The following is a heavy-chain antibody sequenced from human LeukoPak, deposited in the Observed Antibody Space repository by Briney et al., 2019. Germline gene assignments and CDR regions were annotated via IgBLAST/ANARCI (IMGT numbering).Heavy chain of an antibody. CDR1: GFTFSSYD. J-gene: IGHJ3*02. Sequence: GGSLRLSCAASGFTFSSYDMHWVRQAPGMGLEWVAVISYDGSNKYYADSVKGRFTISRDNSKNTLYLQMNSLRAEDTAVYYCAKELGETGAFDIWGQGTMVTVSS. CDR2: ISYDGSNK. CDR3: AKELGETGAFDI. V-gene: IGHV3-30*18. D-gene: IGHD4-17*01.